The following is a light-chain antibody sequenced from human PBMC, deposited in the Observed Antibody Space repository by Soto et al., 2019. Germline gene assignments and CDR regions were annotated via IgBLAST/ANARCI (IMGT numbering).Light chain of an antibody. Sequence: QSALTQPASVSGSPGQSITISCTGTSRDVGSYKLVSWYQQHPGKAPQLITFEGSKRPSGVPNRFSGSKSGNTASLTISGLQAEDEADYYCCSYAGSSTLVFGGGTKLTVL. CDR1: SRDVGSYKL. V-gene: IGLV2-23*01. CDR2: EGS. J-gene: IGLJ2*01. CDR3: CSYAGSSTLV.